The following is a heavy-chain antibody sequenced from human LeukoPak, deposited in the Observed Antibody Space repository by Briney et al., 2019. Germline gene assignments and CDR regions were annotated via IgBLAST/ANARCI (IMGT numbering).Heavy chain of an antibody. J-gene: IGHJ4*02. V-gene: IGHV3-23*01. D-gene: IGHD4-17*01. Sequence: WIRQPPGKGLEWVSAISGNGGSTYYADSVKGRFTISRDNSKNTLYLQMTSLRAEDTAVYYCAKDGGDYSFDYWGQGTLVTVSS. CDR3: AKDGGDYSFDY. CDR2: ISGNGGST.